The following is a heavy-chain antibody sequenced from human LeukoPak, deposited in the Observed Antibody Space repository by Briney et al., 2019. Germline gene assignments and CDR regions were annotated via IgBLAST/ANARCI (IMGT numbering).Heavy chain of an antibody. Sequence: PGGSLRLSCAASGFTFSNERMHWVRQAPGKGLLWVSHINNDGSNPTYTDSVEGRFTISRDNAKNTLYLQMNSLRDEDTAVYYCVRGQTIDYWGQGTLVTVSS. CDR3: VRGQTIDY. CDR2: INNDGSNP. V-gene: IGHV3-74*01. D-gene: IGHD4-17*01. J-gene: IGHJ4*02. CDR1: GFTFSNER.